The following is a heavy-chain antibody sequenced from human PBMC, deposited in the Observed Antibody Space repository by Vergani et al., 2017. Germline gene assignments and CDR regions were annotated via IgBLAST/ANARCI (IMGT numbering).Heavy chain of an antibody. CDR3: ARVQWELLSIDF. D-gene: IGHD1-26*01. CDR2: IYSGGST. CDR1: GFTFSSYA. V-gene: IGHV3-23*03. J-gene: IGHJ4*02. Sequence: EVQLLESGGGLVQPGGSLRLSCAASGFTFSSYAMSWVRQAPGKGLEWVSVIYSGGSTYYADSVKGRFTISRDNSKNTLYLQMNSLRAEDTAVYYCARVQWELLSIDFWGQGTLVTVSS.